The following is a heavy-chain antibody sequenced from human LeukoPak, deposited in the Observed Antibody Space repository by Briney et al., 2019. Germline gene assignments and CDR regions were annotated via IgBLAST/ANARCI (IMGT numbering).Heavy chain of an antibody. D-gene: IGHD3-3*01. CDR3: ARDPYYDFWSGYYLGGWPTLYIDP. Sequence: SETLSLTCTVSGGSISSSSYYWGWIRQPPGKGLEWIGSIYYSGSTYYNPSLKSRVTISVDTSKNQFSLKLSSVTAADTAVYYCARDPYYDFWSGYYLGGWPTLYIDPWGQGTLVIVSS. V-gene: IGHV4-39*07. CDR2: IYYSGST. J-gene: IGHJ5*02. CDR1: GGSISSSSYY.